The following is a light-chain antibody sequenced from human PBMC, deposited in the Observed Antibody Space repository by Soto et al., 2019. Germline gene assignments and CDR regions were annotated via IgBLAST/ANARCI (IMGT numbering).Light chain of an antibody. Sequence: QSALTQPPSASGSPGQSVTISCTGTTSDIGAYNYVSWYQQRPGKAPKLIIYEVTRRPSGVPDRIFGSKSYTTASLTVSGLPVEDEADYYCSSFAGTNTFVFGTGTKLTVL. CDR2: EVT. J-gene: IGLJ1*01. V-gene: IGLV2-8*01. CDR1: TSDIGAYNY. CDR3: SSFAGTNTFV.